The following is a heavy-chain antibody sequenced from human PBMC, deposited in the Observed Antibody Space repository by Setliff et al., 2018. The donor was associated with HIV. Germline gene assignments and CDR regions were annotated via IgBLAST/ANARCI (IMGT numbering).Heavy chain of an antibody. Sequence: SETLSLTCTVSGGSISSSSYYWGWIRQPPGKGLEWIGSIYYSGTTYYNPSLKSRVTISVDTSKNQFSLKLSSVTAADTAVYCCARHLVPGQDDAFDIWGQGTMVTVS. V-gene: IGHV4-39*01. CDR1: GGSISSSSYY. CDR2: IYYSGTT. J-gene: IGHJ3*02. D-gene: IGHD6-6*01. CDR3: ARHLVPGQDDAFDI.